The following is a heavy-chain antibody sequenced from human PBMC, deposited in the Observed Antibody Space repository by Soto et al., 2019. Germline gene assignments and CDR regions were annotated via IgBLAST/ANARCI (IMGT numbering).Heavy chain of an antibody. CDR1: GFTFSSYA. CDR2: ISGSGDST. Sequence: PGGSLRLSCAASGFTFSSYAMSWVRQAPGKGLEWVSGISGSGDSTYYADSVKGRFTISRDNSKNTLYLQMNSLRAEDTAVYYCAKGVPGLEGADTDYFKPWARGTPVPVSA. J-gene: IGHJ1*01. D-gene: IGHD6-19*01. CDR3: AKGVPGLEGADTDYFKP. V-gene: IGHV3-23*01.